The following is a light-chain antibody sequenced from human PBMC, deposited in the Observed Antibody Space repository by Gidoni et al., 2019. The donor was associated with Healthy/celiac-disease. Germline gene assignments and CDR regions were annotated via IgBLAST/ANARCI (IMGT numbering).Light chain of an antibody. CDR2: DAS. V-gene: IGKV3-11*01. Sequence: EIVLTQSPATLSLSPGERAPLSCRASQIVSSYLAWYQQKPGQAPRLLIYDASNRATGIPARFSGSGSGTDFTLTISSREPEDFAVYYCQQRSNWPPTFGRGTKVEIK. CDR1: QIVSSY. J-gene: IGKJ4*01. CDR3: QQRSNWPPT.